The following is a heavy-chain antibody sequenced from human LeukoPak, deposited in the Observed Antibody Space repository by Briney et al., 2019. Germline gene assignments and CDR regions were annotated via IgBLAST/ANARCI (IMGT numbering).Heavy chain of an antibody. CDR1: GGSFSGYY. Sequence: KPSETLSLTCAVYGGSFSGYYWSWIRQPPGKGLEWIGEINHSGSTNYNPSLKSRVTMSVDTSKNQFSLKLSSVTAADTAVYYCARDDYSSGWYFGYWGQGTLVTVSS. CDR2: INHSGST. J-gene: IGHJ4*02. D-gene: IGHD6-19*01. CDR3: ARDDYSSGWYFGY. V-gene: IGHV4-34*01.